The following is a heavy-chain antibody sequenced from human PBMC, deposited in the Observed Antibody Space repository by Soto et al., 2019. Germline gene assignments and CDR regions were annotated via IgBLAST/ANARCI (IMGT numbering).Heavy chain of an antibody. Sequence: ESGGGVVQPGRSLRLSCAASGFTFSIYAMYWVRQAPGKGLEWVAVISYDGNNKYYADSVKGRFTISRDNSKNTLYLQMNSVRAEDMAVYYCARAGCDGGSCYTLVGLRYGMDVWGQGTTVTVSS. CDR2: ISYDGNNK. V-gene: IGHV3-30-3*01. CDR3: ARAGCDGGSCYTLVGLRYGMDV. CDR1: GFTFSIYA. D-gene: IGHD2-15*01. J-gene: IGHJ6*02.